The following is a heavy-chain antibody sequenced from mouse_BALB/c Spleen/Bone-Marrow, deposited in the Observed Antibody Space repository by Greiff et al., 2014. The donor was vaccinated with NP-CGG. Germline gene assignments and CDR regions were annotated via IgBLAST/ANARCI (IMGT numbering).Heavy chain of an antibody. Sequence: VQLQPSGAELVKPGAPVKLSCKASGYTFTSYWMNWVKQRPGRGLEWIGRIDPSDSETHYNQKFKDKATLTVDKSSSTAYIQLSSLTSEDSAVYYCARALGDGYYYAMDYWGQGTSVTVSS. CDR2: IDPSDSET. J-gene: IGHJ4*01. CDR1: GYTFTSYW. V-gene: IGHV1-69*02. CDR3: ARALGDGYYYAMDY. D-gene: IGHD2-3*01.